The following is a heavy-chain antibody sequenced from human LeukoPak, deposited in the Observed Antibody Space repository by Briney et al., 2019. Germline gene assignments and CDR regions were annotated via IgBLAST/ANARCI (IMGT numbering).Heavy chain of an antibody. D-gene: IGHD1-26*01. J-gene: IGHJ3*02. CDR2: IHSSGSA. CDR3: ATPYSGGYHGLDI. CDR1: GASITTYY. Sequence: SETLSLTCTVSGASITTYYWSWIRQPPGKGLEWIGQIHSSGSANYNPSLKSRVAMSLDASKNQFSLKVSSVTAADTAVFYCATPYSGGYHGLDIWGQGTMVTVSS. V-gene: IGHV4-59*01.